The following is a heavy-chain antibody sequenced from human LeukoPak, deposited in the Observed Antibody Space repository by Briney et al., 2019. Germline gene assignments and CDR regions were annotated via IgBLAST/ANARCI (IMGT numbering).Heavy chain of an antibody. CDR2: INPSGGST. D-gene: IGHD6-13*01. CDR1: GYTFTSYY. V-gene: IGHV1-46*01. J-gene: IGHJ4*02. CDR3: ASLTAAAFGSDY. Sequence: ASVKVSCKASGYTFTSYYMHWVRQAPGQGLEWMGIINPSGGSTSYAQKFQGRVTMTRDTSTSTVYMELSSLGSEDTAVYYCASLTAAAFGSDYWGQGTLVTVSS.